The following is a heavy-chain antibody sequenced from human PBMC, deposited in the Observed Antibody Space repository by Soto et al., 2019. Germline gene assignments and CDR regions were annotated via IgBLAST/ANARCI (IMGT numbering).Heavy chain of an antibody. D-gene: IGHD5-12*01. V-gene: IGHV1-69*01. CDR3: ARVPVEMATITGAFDI. J-gene: IGHJ3*02. Sequence: QVQLVQSGAEVKKPGSSVKVSCKASGGTFSSYAISWVRQAPGQGLEWMGGIIPIFGTANYAQKFQGRVTITADESTSTAYMELSSLRSEDTAVYYCARVPVEMATITGAFDIWGQGTMVTVSS. CDR1: GGTFSSYA. CDR2: IIPIFGTA.